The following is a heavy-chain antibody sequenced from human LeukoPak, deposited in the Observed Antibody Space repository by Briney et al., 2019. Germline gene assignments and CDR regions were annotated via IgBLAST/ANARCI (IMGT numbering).Heavy chain of an antibody. V-gene: IGHV1-69*05. CDR3: ARCLLEHPHYYYYYMDI. Sequence: GASVKVSCKASGGTFSSYAISWVRQAPGQGLEWMGGIIPIFGTANYAQKFQGRVTITTDESTSTAYMELSSLRSEDTAVYYCARCLLEHPHYYYYYMDIWGKGTTVTVSS. J-gene: IGHJ6*03. D-gene: IGHD1/OR15-1a*01. CDR1: GGTFSSYA. CDR2: IIPIFGTA.